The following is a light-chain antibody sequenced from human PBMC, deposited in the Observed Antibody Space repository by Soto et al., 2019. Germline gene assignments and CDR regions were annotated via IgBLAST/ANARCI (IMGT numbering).Light chain of an antibody. V-gene: IGKV3-11*01. CDR3: QQYNSWPLT. CDR2: DAS. J-gene: IGKJ4*01. CDR1: QSVSSY. Sequence: EIVLTQSPATLSLSPGERATLSCRASQSVSSYLAWYQQKPGQAPRLLIYDASNRATGIPARFSGSGSGTDFTLTISSLEPEDFAVYNCQQYNSWPLTFGGGTKVDIK.